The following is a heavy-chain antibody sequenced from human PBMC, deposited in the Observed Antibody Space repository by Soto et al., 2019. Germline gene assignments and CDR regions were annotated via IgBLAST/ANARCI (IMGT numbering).Heavy chain of an antibody. CDR3: VRGSDIAAAGIRDDAFDI. J-gene: IGHJ3*02. Sequence: QVQLVQSGAEVKKPGSSVKVSCKASGSTFSSYAISWVRQAPGQGLEWMGGIIPIFGTANYAQKFQGRVTITADESTSTAYMELSSLRSEDTAVYYCVRGSDIAAAGIRDDAFDIWGQGTMATVSS. CDR1: GSTFSSYA. D-gene: IGHD6-13*01. CDR2: IIPIFGTA. V-gene: IGHV1-69*01.